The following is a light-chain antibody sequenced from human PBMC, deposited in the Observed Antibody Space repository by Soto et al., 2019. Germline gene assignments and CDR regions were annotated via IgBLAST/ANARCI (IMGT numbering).Light chain of an antibody. CDR1: QSINSW. CDR3: LQYDTYPTT. CDR2: KAS. Sequence: GDRVTITCRPSQSINSWLAWYQQKPGKAPNLLIYKASSLQRGVPSRFSGSGSGTEFTLTISSLQPDDFATYYCLQYDTYPTTFGQGTKVEIK. J-gene: IGKJ1*01. V-gene: IGKV1-5*03.